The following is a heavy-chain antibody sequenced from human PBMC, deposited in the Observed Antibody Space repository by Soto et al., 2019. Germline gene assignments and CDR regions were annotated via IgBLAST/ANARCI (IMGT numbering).Heavy chain of an antibody. CDR2: ISAYNGNT. V-gene: IGHV1-18*04. Sequence: ASVKVSCRASGYTFTSYGISSVRQAPGQGLEWMGWISAYNGNTNYAQKLQGRVTMTTDTSTSTAYMELRSLRSGDTAVYYCARNPGKGVIVPFDDWGQGTLVTVSS. D-gene: IGHD3-16*02. J-gene: IGHJ4*02. CDR3: ARNPGKGVIVPFDD. CDR1: GYTFTSYG.